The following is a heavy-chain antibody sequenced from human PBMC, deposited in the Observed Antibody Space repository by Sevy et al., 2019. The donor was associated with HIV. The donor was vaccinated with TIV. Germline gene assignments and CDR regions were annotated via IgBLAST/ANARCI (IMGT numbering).Heavy chain of an antibody. Sequence: GGSLRLSCAASGFTFSSYEMNWVRQAPGKGREWVSYISSSGSTIYYADSVKGRFTISRDNAKNSLYLQMNSLRAEETAVYYCARDKPDNYCSGGSCYSDYWGQGTLVTVSS. D-gene: IGHD2-15*01. J-gene: IGHJ4*02. V-gene: IGHV3-48*03. CDR1: GFTFSSYE. CDR2: ISSSGSTI. CDR3: ARDKPDNYCSGGSCYSDY.